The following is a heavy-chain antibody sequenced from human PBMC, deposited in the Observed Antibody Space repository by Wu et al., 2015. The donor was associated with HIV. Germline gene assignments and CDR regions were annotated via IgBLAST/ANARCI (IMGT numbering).Heavy chain of an antibody. D-gene: IGHD3-10*01. V-gene: IGHV1-24*01. CDR1: GGTFNTYG. CDR3: ATANFGERARFDP. CDR2: FDPEDGET. Sequence: QVQLVQSGAEVKKPGSSMKVSCKASGGTFNTYGISWVRQAPGQGLEWMGGFDPEDGETIYAQKFQGRVTMTEDTSTDTAYMELSSLRSEDTAVYYCATANFGERARFDPWGQGTLVTVSS. J-gene: IGHJ5*02.